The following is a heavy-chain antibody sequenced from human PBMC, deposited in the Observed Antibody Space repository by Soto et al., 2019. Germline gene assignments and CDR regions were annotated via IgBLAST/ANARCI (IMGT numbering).Heavy chain of an antibody. CDR1: GGSISSGGYS. D-gene: IGHD6-19*01. V-gene: IGHV4-30-2*01. J-gene: IGHJ6*02. CDR3: ARFSGSYYYAIDV. CDR2: MYHSGST. Sequence: PSETLSLTCAVSGGSISSGGYSWSWIRQPPGKGLEWIGYMYHSGSTYYNPSLKSRVTISIDTSKNQFSLQLKSVTAADTALYYFARFSGSYYYAIDVRAQRSTVTGSS.